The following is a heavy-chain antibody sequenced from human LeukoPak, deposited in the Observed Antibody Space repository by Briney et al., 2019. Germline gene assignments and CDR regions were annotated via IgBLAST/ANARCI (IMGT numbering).Heavy chain of an antibody. CDR2: LYSGGST. CDR3: ARGAYGSGSYGDNWFDP. Sequence: GGSLRLSCAVSGFAVSSTYMSWVRQAPGKGLEWFSVLYSGGSTYYADYVQGRFTISRDNSKNTLYLQMNSLRAEDTAVYYCARGAYGSGSYGDNWFDPWGQGTLVTVSS. D-gene: IGHD3-10*01. J-gene: IGHJ5*02. V-gene: IGHV3-66*01. CDR1: GFAVSSTY.